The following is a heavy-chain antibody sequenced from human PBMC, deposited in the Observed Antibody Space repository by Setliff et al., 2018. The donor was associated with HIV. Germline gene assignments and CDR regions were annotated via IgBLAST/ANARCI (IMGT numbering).Heavy chain of an antibody. D-gene: IGHD2-21*01. CDR2: IKSKSDGGTT. V-gene: IGHV3-15*01. CDR1: GFTFSNAW. J-gene: IGHJ4*02. Sequence: PGGSLRLSCAASGFTFSNAWMSWVRQSPRKGLEWLARIKSKSDGGTTSYAAPVKDRFTISRDDSKNTLYLQMNSLKTEDTAVYYCTTGTRLVDWGQGALVTVSS. CDR3: TTGTRLVD.